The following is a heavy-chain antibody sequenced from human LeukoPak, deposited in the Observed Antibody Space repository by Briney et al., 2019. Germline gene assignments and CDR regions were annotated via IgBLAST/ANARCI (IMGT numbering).Heavy chain of an antibody. V-gene: IGHV3-21*01. CDR1: GFTFSSYS. Sequence: PGGSLRLSCAASGFTFSSYSMNWVRQAPGKGLEWVSFISSSSAHINYADSVKGRFTISRDNPRNSLYLQMNSLRAEDTAVYYCARDSGYCSGGSFYSDYYYYGMDVWGQGTTVTVSS. D-gene: IGHD2-15*01. CDR3: ARDSGYCSGGSFYSDYYYYGMDV. CDR2: ISSSSAHI. J-gene: IGHJ6*02.